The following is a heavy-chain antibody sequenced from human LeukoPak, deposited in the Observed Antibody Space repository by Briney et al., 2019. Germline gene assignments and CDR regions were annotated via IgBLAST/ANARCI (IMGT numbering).Heavy chain of an antibody. J-gene: IGHJ4*02. CDR2: ISGGGGST. CDR1: GFTFSSYA. V-gene: IGHV3-23*01. CDR3: AKVHSSGWPGYFDY. D-gene: IGHD6-19*01. Sequence: RPGGSLRLSCAASGFTFSSYAMTWVRRAPGKGLEWVSGISGGGGSTYHADSVKGRFTISRDNSKNTLFLQMNSLRAEDTAVYYCAKVHSSGWPGYFDYWGQGTLVTVSS.